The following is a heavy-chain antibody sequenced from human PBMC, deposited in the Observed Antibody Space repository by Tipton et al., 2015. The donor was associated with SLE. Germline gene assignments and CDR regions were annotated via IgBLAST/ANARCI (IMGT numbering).Heavy chain of an antibody. D-gene: IGHD3-22*01. CDR3: ARLNYYDSTGYIDY. V-gene: IGHV4-59*08. CDR2: IYYRGAT. Sequence: TLSLTCNVSGGSITSYYWSWIRQPPGKGLEWIGYIYYRGATNYNPSLKSRVTVSVDTSKKQFSLQLSSVTAADTAMYYCARLNYYDSTGYIDYWGQGTLVTVSS. J-gene: IGHJ4*02. CDR1: GGSITSYY.